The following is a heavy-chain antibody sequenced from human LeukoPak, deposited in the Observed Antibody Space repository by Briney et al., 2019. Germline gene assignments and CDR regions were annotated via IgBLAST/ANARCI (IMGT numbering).Heavy chain of an antibody. CDR3: AKDRRYDILTGSLNY. J-gene: IGHJ4*02. CDR1: GFTFSSYA. D-gene: IGHD3-9*01. V-gene: IGHV3-23*01. Sequence: GGSLRLSCAASGFTFSSYAMSWVRQAPGKGLEWVSAISGNGGSTSYADSVKGRFTISRANSKNTLYLQMNSLRAEDTAVYYCAKDRRYDILTGSLNYWGQGTLVTVSS. CDR2: ISGNGGST.